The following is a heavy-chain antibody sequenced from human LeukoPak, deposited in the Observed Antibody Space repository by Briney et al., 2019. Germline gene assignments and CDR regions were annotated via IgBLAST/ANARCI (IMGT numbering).Heavy chain of an antibody. D-gene: IGHD5-18*01. CDR3: ARAQEQEQLWSFDY. J-gene: IGHJ4*02. CDR1: GFTFGSYG. Sequence: PGGSLRLSCAASGFTFGSYGMHWVRQAPGKGLEWVAVIWYDGSNKYYADSVKGRFTISRDNSKNTLYLQMNSLRAEDTAVYYCARAQEQEQLWSFDYWGQGTLVTVSS. CDR2: IWYDGSNK. V-gene: IGHV3-33*01.